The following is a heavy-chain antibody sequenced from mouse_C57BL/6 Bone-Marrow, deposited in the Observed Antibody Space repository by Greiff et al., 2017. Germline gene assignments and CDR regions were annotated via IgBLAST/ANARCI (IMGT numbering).Heavy chain of an antibody. CDR1: GFTFSSYG. Sequence: EVKVVESGGDLVKPGGSLKLSCAASGFTFSSYGMSWVRQTPDKRLEWVATISSGGSYTYYPDSVKGRFPISRDNAKNTLYLQLSSLKSEYTAMYYCARRTGRFSYYFDYWGQGTTLTVAS. J-gene: IGHJ2*01. CDR3: ARRTGRFSYYFDY. V-gene: IGHV5-6*02. CDR2: ISSGGSYT.